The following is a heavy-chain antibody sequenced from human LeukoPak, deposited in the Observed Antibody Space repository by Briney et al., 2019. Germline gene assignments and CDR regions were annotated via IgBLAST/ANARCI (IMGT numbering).Heavy chain of an antibody. J-gene: IGHJ4*02. V-gene: IGHV3-48*03. Sequence: GGSLRLSCAASGFTFSSYAMSWVRQAPGKGLEWISHIDSRAHVISYADSVKGRFTISRDNAESSLFLHMNTLRAEDTALYYCARDKDGDEDFDYWGQGTLVTVSS. D-gene: IGHD5-24*01. CDR2: IDSRAHVI. CDR1: GFTFSSYA. CDR3: ARDKDGDEDFDY.